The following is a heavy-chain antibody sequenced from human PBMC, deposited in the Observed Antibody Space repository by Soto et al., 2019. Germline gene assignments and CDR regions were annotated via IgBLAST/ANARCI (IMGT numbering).Heavy chain of an antibody. Sequence: GESMKISSNGSGYSFTSYWIGWVGQMPGKGLYWMGIIYPGDSDTRYSPSLQGQFTISADKSMSTSYLQWSRLKASDTAIYHCARLGGPPTGMDVWGRGTTVTVSS. V-gene: IGHV5-51*01. D-gene: IGHD3-16*01. J-gene: IGHJ6*02. CDR1: GYSFTSYW. CDR3: ARLGGPPTGMDV. CDR2: IYPGDSDT.